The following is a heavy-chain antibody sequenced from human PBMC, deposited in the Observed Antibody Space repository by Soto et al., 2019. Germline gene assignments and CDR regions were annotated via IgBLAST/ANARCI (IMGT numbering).Heavy chain of an antibody. Sequence: PSETLSLSCTVSGGSISSSSYYWGWIRQPPGKGLEWIGSIYYSGSTYYNPSLKSRVTISVDTSKNQFSLKLSSVTAADTAVYYCARHQGYGMDVWGHGTTVTVSS. V-gene: IGHV4-39*01. CDR2: IYYSGST. CDR3: ARHQGYGMDV. J-gene: IGHJ6*02. CDR1: GGSISSSSYY.